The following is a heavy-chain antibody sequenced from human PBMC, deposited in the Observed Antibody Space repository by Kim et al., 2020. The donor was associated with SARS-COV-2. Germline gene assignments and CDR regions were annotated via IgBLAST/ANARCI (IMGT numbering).Heavy chain of an antibody. CDR3: ASYYYDSSGAY. J-gene: IGHJ4*02. D-gene: IGHD3-22*01. CDR2: INHSGST. V-gene: IGHV4-34*01. CDR1: GGSFSGYY. Sequence: SETLSLTCAVYGGSFSGYYWSWIRQPPGKGLEWIGEINHSGSTNYNPSLKSRVTISVDTSKNQFSLKLSSVTAADTAVYYCASYYYDSSGAYWGQGTLVTVSS.